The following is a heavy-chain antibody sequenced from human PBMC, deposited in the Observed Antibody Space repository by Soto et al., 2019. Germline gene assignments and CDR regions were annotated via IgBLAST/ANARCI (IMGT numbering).Heavy chain of an antibody. Sequence: SVKVSCKASGGTFSSYAISWVRQAPGQGLEWMGGIIPIFGTANYAQKFQGRVTITADESTSTAYMELSSLRSEDTAVYYCASELDTAMVMGEFDYWGQGTLVTVSS. J-gene: IGHJ4*02. CDR2: IIPIFGTA. CDR3: ASELDTAMVMGEFDY. V-gene: IGHV1-69*13. D-gene: IGHD5-18*01. CDR1: GGTFSSYA.